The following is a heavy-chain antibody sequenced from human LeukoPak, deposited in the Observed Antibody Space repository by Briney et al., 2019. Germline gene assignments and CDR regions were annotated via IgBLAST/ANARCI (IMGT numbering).Heavy chain of an antibody. CDR1: GFTVSNYC. V-gene: IGHV3-11*01. D-gene: IGHD4-17*01. CDR2: VSTSGSVT. CDR3: ARDGDYGDNNWLDP. Sequence: PGGSLRLSCAASGFTVSNYCMTWLRAAPGKGVEWVSYVSTSGSVTSYTDCLKGRFTLSRDNAKNSLYLQINSLRVDDTAVYYCARDGDYGDNNWLDPWGQGTLVTVSS. J-gene: IGHJ5*02.